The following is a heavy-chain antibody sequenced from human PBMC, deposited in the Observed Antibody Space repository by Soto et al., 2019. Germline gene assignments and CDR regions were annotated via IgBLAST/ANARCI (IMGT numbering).Heavy chain of an antibody. J-gene: IGHJ5*02. V-gene: IGHV4-39*01. Sequence: QLQLQESGPGLVKPSETLSLTCTVSGGSISSSSYYWGWIRQPPGKGLEWIGSIYYSGSTYYNPSLKSRVTISVDTSKNQFSLKLSSVTAADTAVYYCARQGVITMVRGVLNWFDPWGQGTLVTVSS. D-gene: IGHD3-10*01. CDR2: IYYSGST. CDR3: ARQGVITMVRGVLNWFDP. CDR1: GGSISSSSYY.